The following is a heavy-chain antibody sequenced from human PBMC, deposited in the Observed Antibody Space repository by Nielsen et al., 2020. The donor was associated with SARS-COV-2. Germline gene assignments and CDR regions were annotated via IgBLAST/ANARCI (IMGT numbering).Heavy chain of an antibody. J-gene: IGHJ6*02. CDR3: AREGLGDFWSGYYQEDYYYGMDV. V-gene: IGHV3-30*04. Sequence: WIRQPPGKGLEWVAVISYDGSNKYYADSVKGRFTISRDSSKNTLYLQMNSLRAEDTAVYYCAREGLGDFWSGYYQEDYYYGMDVWGQGTTVTVSS. D-gene: IGHD3-3*01. CDR2: ISYDGSNK.